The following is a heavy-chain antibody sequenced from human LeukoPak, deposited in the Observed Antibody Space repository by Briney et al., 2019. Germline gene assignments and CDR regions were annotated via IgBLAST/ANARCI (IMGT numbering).Heavy chain of an antibody. CDR3: AKDITIFGVVPCFDY. V-gene: IGHV3-43D*04. Sequence: AGGSLRLSCAASGFTFDDYAMHWVRQAPGKGLEWVSLISWDGGSTYYADSVKGRFTISRDNSKNSLYLQMNSLRAEDTALYYCAKDITIFGVVPCFDYCGQGTLVTVSS. CDR2: ISWDGGST. D-gene: IGHD3-3*01. J-gene: IGHJ4*02. CDR1: GFTFDDYA.